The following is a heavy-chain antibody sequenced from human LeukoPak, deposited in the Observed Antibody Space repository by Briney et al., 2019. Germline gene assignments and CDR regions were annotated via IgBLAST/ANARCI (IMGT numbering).Heavy chain of an antibody. Sequence: GGSLRLSCAASGFTFSNHWMHWVRQAPGKGLVWVSRIKSDGTYSDYADSVKGRFTVSRDNSKNTLYLQMNSLRAEDPAVYYCAKSRTRAGYILGQYYFDYWGQGTLVTVSS. J-gene: IGHJ4*02. D-gene: IGHD5-24*01. CDR2: IKSDGTYS. CDR1: GFTFSNHW. CDR3: AKSRTRAGYILGQYYFDY. V-gene: IGHV3-74*01.